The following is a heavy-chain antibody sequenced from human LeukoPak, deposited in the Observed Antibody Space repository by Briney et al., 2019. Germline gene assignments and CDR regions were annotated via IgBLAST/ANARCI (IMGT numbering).Heavy chain of an antibody. CDR2: MKEDGSDE. D-gene: IGHD3-22*01. CDR3: AIMHPYYDGRGYWVQ. J-gene: IGHJ4*02. CDR1: GFSFSDST. Sequence: GGSLRLSCVASGFSFSDSTMSWVRQAAGKGLEWVAKMKEDGSDENYVDSVKGRFTISRDNPRNTLFMEMNSLRAEDTALYYCAIMHPYYDGRGYWVQWGQGTLVTVSS. V-gene: IGHV3-7*03.